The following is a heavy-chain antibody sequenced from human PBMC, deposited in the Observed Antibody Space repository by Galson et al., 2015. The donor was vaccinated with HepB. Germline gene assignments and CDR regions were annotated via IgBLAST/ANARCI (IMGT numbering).Heavy chain of an antibody. CDR2: INDSGGNT. J-gene: IGHJ1*01. V-gene: IGHV3-23*01. CDR1: XXXFRTYX. Sequence: RLXXAASXXXFRTYXXXWVRXAPGKGLQXXXTINDSGGNTHYADSVKGRFTISRDNSKNTLYLHMNSLRAEDTAVYYCAKDAGGTDFGPFEXXXQGPLVT. D-gene: IGHD1-26*01. CDR3: AKDAGGTDFGPFEX.